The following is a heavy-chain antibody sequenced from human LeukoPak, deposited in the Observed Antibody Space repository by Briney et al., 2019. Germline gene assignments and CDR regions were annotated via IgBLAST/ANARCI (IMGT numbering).Heavy chain of an antibody. CDR3: ARGLRFLEWLLYRSYFDY. CDR2: INHSGST. J-gene: IGHJ4*02. Sequence: PSETLSLTCAVYGGSFSGHYWSWIRQPPGKGLEWIGEINHSGSTNYNPSLKSRVTISVDTSKNQFSLKLSSVTAADTAVYYCARGLRFLEWLLYRSYFDYWGQGTLVTVSS. V-gene: IGHV4-34*01. D-gene: IGHD3-3*01. CDR1: GGSFSGHY.